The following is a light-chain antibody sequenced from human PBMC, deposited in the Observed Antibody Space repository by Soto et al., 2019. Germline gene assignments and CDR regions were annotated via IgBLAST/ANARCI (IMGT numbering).Light chain of an antibody. V-gene: IGKV1-5*01. CDR1: QSISKG. CDR2: DAS. Sequence: DIQMTQSPSTLSASVGDRVTITCRASQSISKGLVWYQQKPGKAPKVLIFDASILASGVPSRFSGSGYGTEFTLTISSLQPDDFATYYCQQYNGYSTWAFGQGTKVDIK. J-gene: IGKJ1*01. CDR3: QQYNGYSTWA.